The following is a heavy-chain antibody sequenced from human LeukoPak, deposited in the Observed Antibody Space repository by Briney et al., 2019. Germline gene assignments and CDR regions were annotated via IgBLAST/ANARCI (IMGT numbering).Heavy chain of an antibody. V-gene: IGHV4-39*01. CDR1: GDSISTSRYS. CDR3: ARHPIVGATRPLYYFDY. J-gene: IGHJ4*02. CDR2: IYYSGST. D-gene: IGHD1-26*01. Sequence: PETLSLTCTVSGDSISTSRYSWGWIRQPPGKGLEWIGNIYYSGSTYYNPSLKSRVTISVDPSTNRFSLQLTSVTAADTAVYYCARHPIVGATRPLYYFDYWGQGNLVTVSS.